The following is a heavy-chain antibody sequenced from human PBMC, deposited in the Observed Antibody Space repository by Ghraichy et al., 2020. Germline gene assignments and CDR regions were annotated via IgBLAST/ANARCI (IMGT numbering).Heavy chain of an antibody. V-gene: IGHV3-23*01. Sequence: GGSLRLSCAASGFTFSNYAMSWVRQAPGKGLEWVSAISGGGGRKYYADSVQGRFTISRDNSKNTLYLQMNSLRAEDTAFYYCAKDNGRYGSGSYIHDYWGQGTLVTVSS. CDR1: GFTFSNYA. J-gene: IGHJ4*02. CDR3: AKDNGRYGSGSYIHDY. CDR2: ISGGGGRK. D-gene: IGHD3-10*01.